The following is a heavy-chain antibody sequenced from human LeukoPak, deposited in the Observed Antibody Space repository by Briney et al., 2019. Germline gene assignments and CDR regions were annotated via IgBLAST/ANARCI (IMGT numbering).Heavy chain of an antibody. V-gene: IGHV4-38-2*02. CDR1: GYSISSGYY. CDR2: IYHSGST. CDR3: ASQTADYYYYYMDV. Sequence: PSETLSLTCTVSGYSISSGYYWGWIRQPPGKGLEWIGSIYHSGSTYYNPSLKSRVTISVDTSKNQFSLKLSSVTAADTAVYYCASQTADYYYYYMDVWGKGTTVTVSS. J-gene: IGHJ6*03.